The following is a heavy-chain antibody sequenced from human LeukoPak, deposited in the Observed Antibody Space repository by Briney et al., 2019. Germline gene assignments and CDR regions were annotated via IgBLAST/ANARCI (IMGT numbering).Heavy chain of an antibody. V-gene: IGHV3-7*01. CDR3: ARGGQVVVPATISV. Sequence: GGSLRLSCAASGFTFSSYWMSWVRQAPGKGLEWVANIKQDGSEKYYVDSVKGRFTISRDNAMNSLYLQMNSLRAEDTAVYYCARGGQVVVPATISVWGKGTTVTVSS. CDR2: IKQDGSEK. CDR1: GFTFSSYW. J-gene: IGHJ6*04. D-gene: IGHD2-2*01.